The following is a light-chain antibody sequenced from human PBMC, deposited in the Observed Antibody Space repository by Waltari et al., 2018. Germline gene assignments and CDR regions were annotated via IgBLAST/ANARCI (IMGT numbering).Light chain of an antibody. V-gene: IGKV1-39*01. CDR2: GAS. J-gene: IGKJ1*01. Sequence: DIQMTQSPSYLSASIEDRVTITCRASQSIKKYLNWYQQKPGKAPKLLIYGASNSQDGVPSRFSGSGSGTDFTLSISSLQREDFASYYCQQTYSTPWTFGQETKVEIK. CDR3: QQTYSTPWT. CDR1: QSIKKY.